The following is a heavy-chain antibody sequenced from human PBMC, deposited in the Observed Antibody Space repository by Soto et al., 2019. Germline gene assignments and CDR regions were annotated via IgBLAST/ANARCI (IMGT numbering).Heavy chain of an antibody. CDR1: GGSISSYY. J-gene: IGHJ4*02. D-gene: IGHD1-1*01. CDR3: ARRYGYSFDY. Sequence: QVQLQESGPGLVKPSETLSLTCTVSGGSISSYYWSWTRQPPGKGLEWIGYIYYRGSTNYNPSPKGPVTMSVDTAKNQFSLKLSSVTAADTAVYYCARRYGYSFDYWGQGTLVTVSS. CDR2: IYYRGST. V-gene: IGHV4-59*08.